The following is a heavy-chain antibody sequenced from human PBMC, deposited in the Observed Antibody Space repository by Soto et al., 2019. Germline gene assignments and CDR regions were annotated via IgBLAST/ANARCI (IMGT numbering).Heavy chain of an antibody. CDR3: TRSFSYEAAAGGFGVDFDY. CDR1: GFTFGDYA. Sequence: GGSLRLSCTASGFTFGDYAMSWFRQAPGKGLEWVGFIRSKAYGGTTEYAASVKGRFTISRDDSKSIAYLQMNSLKTEDTAVYYCTRSFSYEAAAGGFGVDFDYWGQGTLVTVSS. J-gene: IGHJ4*02. V-gene: IGHV3-49*03. D-gene: IGHD6-13*01. CDR2: IRSKAYGGTT.